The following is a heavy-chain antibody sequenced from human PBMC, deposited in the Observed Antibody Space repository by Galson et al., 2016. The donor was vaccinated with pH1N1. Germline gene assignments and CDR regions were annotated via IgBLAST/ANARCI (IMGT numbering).Heavy chain of an antibody. J-gene: IGHJ4*02. D-gene: IGHD4-17*01. CDR1: GFSLSTSGVG. CDR2: IYWDDDE. V-gene: IGHV2-5*02. Sequence: PALVKPTQTLTLTCTLSGFSLSTSGVGVGWIRQPPGKALEWLALIYWDDDERYSPSLKSRLTITKDTSKNQVVLTMTNMDPVDTATYYCARNGYGDYVGYFDYWGQGTLVTVSS. CDR3: ARNGYGDYVGYFDY.